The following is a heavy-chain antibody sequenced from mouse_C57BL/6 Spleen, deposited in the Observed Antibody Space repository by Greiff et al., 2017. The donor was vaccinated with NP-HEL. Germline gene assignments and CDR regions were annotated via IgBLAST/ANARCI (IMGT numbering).Heavy chain of an antibody. CDR3: TRSTLITTVVAPFDY. CDR1: GYTFTDYE. J-gene: IGHJ2*01. D-gene: IGHD1-1*01. CDR2: IDPETGGT. Sequence: VQLQQSGAELVRPGASVTLSCKASGYTFTDYEMHWVKQTPVHGLEWIGAIDPETGGTAYNQKFKGKAILTADKSSSTAYMELRSLTSEDSAVYYCTRSTLITTVVAPFDYWGQGTTLTVSP. V-gene: IGHV1-15*01.